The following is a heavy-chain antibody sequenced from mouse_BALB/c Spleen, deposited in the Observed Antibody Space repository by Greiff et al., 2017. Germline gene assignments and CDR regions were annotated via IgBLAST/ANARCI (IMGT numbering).Heavy chain of an antibody. J-gene: IGHJ3*01. Sequence: VQLQQPGAELVRSGASVKLSCTASGFNFNDYYMHWVKQRPEQGLEWIGWIDPENGDTEYAPKFQGKATMTADTSSNTAYLQLSSLTSEDTAVYCCNDSIRSGYWGQGTTVTVSA. CDR2: IDPENGDT. V-gene: IGHV14-4*02. CDR3: NDSIRSGY. CDR1: GFNFNDYY.